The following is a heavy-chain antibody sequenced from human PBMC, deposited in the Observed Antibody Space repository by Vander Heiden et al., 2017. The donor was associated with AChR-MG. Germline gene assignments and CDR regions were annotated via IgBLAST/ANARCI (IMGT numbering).Heavy chain of an antibody. CDR2: MNPYTGGT. V-gene: IGHV1-2*02. Sequence: QVQLVQSGAEAKKLGASVKVSCKASGYTFTSYYLHWVRQAPGQGLEWVGWMNPYTGGTNYARRFKCRVTMTRDTSISTAYMEVTGLRHDDTAVYYCARDRDASMASFYFYGMDVWGQGTTVTVSS. D-gene: IGHD5-18*01. J-gene: IGHJ6*02. CDR3: ARDRDASMASFYFYGMDV. CDR1: GYTFTSYY.